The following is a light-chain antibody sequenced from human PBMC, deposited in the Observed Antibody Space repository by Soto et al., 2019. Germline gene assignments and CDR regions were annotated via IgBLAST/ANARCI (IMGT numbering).Light chain of an antibody. CDR1: QTASSSS. CDR2: GAS. CDR3: HQRNK. Sequence: EIVWTQSPGTLSLSPGESPTLSCRASQTASSSSLAWYQQKPGQAPRLLIYGASNRTTGIPARFRGSRSGTDFTLTISSLEPEDFGVYFCHQRNKFGQGTRLEIK. J-gene: IGKJ5*01. V-gene: IGKV3D-20*02.